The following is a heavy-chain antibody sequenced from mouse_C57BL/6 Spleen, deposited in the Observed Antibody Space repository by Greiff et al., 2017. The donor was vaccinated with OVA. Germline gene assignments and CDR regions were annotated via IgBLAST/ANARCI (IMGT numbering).Heavy chain of an antibody. V-gene: IGHV1-4*01. CDR3: ARGSSTDYAMDY. D-gene: IGHD5-1*01. Sequence: QVQLKQSGAELARPGASVKMSCKASGYTFTSYTMHWVKQRPGQGLEWIGYINPSSGYTKYNQKFKDKATLTADKSSSTAYMQLSSLTSEDSAVYYCARGSSTDYAMDYWGQGTSVTVSS. J-gene: IGHJ4*01. CDR1: GYTFTSYT. CDR2: INPSSGYT.